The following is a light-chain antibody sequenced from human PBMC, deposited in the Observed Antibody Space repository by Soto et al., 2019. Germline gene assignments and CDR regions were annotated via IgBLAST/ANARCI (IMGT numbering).Light chain of an antibody. V-gene: IGKV1-33*01. CDR2: DAS. CDR1: QDISNY. J-gene: IGKJ4*01. Sequence: DIQMTQSPSSLSASVGDRVTITCQASQDISNYLNWYQQKPGKAPKLLIYDASNLETGVPSRFSGSGSGTDFTFTISSLQAEEIATYYCQQYDNLSLTVGGGTK. CDR3: QQYDNLSLT.